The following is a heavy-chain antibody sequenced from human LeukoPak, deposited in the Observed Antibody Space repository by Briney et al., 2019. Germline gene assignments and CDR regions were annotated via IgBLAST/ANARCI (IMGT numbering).Heavy chain of an antibody. D-gene: IGHD5-18*01. CDR1: GYTFTSYY. CDR2: INPSGGST. Sequence: ASVKVSCKASGYTFTSYYMHWVRQAPGQGLEWMGIINPSGGSTSYAQKFQGRVTMTRDTSTSTVYMELSSLRSEDTAVYYCASLDTAMVTGYYGMDVWGQGTTVTISS. V-gene: IGHV1-46*01. CDR3: ASLDTAMVTGYYGMDV. J-gene: IGHJ6*02.